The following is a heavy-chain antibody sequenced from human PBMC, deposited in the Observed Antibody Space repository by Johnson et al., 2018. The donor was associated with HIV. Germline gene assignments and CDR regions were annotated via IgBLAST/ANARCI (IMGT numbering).Heavy chain of an antibody. CDR2: VYSGGNT. Sequence: VQVVESGGGLVQPGGSLRLSCAASGFTVSSNYMSWVRQAPEMGLVWVSIVYSGGNTYYADSVRGRFTISRDHAKNTLFLQMDSLRPEDTAVYYCARTVVGSSYDAFDICGQGTMVTVSS. D-gene: IGHD4-23*01. J-gene: IGHJ3*02. CDR3: ARTVVGSSYDAFDI. CDR1: GFTVSSNY. V-gene: IGHV3-66*02.